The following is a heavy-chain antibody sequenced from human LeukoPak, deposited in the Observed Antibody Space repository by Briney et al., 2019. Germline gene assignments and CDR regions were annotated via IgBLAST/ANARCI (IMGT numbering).Heavy chain of an antibody. CDR2: ISWNSGSI. Sequence: PGGSLRLSCAASGFTLDDYAMHWVRQAPGKGLEWVSGISWNSGSIGYADSVKGRFTISRDNAKNSLYLQMNSLRAEDTALYYCAKVYSYGLAAYFDYWGQGTLVTVSS. J-gene: IGHJ4*02. CDR1: GFTLDDYA. V-gene: IGHV3-9*01. D-gene: IGHD5-18*01. CDR3: AKVYSYGLAAYFDY.